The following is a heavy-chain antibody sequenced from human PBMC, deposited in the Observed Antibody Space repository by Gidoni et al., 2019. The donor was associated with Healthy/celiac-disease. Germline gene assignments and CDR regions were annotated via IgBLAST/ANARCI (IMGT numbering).Heavy chain of an antibody. Sequence: EVQLVESGGGLVQPGGSLRLSCSASGFTFSSYSMNWVRQAPGKGLEWVSYISSSSSTIYYADSVKGRFTISRDNAKNSLYLQINSLRDEDTAVYYCARDNGGSYYYYGMDVWGQGTTVTVSS. D-gene: IGHD2-8*01. CDR2: ISSSSSTI. CDR3: ARDNGGSYYYYGMDV. J-gene: IGHJ6*02. CDR1: GFTFSSYS. V-gene: IGHV3-48*02.